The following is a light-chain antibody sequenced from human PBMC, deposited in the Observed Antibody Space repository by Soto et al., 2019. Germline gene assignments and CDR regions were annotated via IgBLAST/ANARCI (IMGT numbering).Light chain of an antibody. CDR2: GAS. V-gene: IGKV3-20*01. CDR3: QQYGSSRGT. CDR1: QSVSTY. J-gene: IGKJ1*01. Sequence: EIVLTQSPATLSLSPGERATLSCRASQSVSTYLAWNQQKPGQAPRLLIYGASSRATGIPDRFSGSGSGTDFTLTISRLEPEDFAVYYCQQYGSSRGTFGQGTKVDI.